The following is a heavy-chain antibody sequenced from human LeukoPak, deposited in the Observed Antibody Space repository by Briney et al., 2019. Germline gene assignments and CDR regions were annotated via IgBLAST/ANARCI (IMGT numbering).Heavy chain of an antibody. Sequence: GASVKVSCRASGYTFTSYGISWVRQAPGQGLEWMGWISAYNGNTNYAQKLQGRVTMTTDTSTSTAYMELRSLRSDDTAVYHCATDPGELVPAAKGPRGDYCYGMDVWGQGTTVTVSS. CDR2: ISAYNGNT. CDR1: GYTFTSYG. D-gene: IGHD2-2*01. CDR3: ATDPGELVPAAKGPRGDYCYGMDV. J-gene: IGHJ6*02. V-gene: IGHV1-18*01.